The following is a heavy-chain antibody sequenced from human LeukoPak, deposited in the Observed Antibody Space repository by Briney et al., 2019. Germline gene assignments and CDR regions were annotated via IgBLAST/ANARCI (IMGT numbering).Heavy chain of an antibody. CDR3: TKDILTGYYISGFDS. V-gene: IGHV3-33*06. J-gene: IGHJ5*01. D-gene: IGHD3-9*01. CDR1: GFTFGSYG. CDR2: IWYDGSHK. Sequence: GGSLRLSCAASGFTFGSYGMHWVRQAPGKGLEWVALIWYDGSHKEYADSVKGRFTISRDNSKNTLYLQMNSLRAEDTALYYCTKDILTGYYISGFDSWGQGTLVTVSS.